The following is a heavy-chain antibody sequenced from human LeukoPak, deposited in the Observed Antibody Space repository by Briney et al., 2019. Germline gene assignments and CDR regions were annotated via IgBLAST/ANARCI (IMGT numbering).Heavy chain of an antibody. CDR3: ARSRRGSSGWYGH. CDR1: GGSFSGYY. D-gene: IGHD6-19*01. Sequence: SETLSLTCAVYGGSFSGYYWSWMRQPPGEGLEWIGEINHSGSTNYNPSLKSRVTITVDTSKNQFSLKLSSVTAADTAVYYCARSRRGSSGWYGHWGQGTLVTVSS. J-gene: IGHJ4*02. V-gene: IGHV4-34*01. CDR2: INHSGST.